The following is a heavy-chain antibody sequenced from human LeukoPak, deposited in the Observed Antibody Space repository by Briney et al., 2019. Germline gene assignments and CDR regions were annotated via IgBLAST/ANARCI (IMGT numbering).Heavy chain of an antibody. V-gene: IGHV4-31*03. CDR1: GGSISSGGYY. D-gene: IGHD1-1*01. CDR3: ARTTSKNLYCFDY. CDR2: IYSSGST. Sequence: SQTLSLTCTVSGGSISSGGYYWSWIRQHPGKGLEWIGYIYSSGSTYYNPSLRSRVTMSVDTSENQFSLKLGSLTAADTAVYFCARTTSKNLYCFDYWGQGTLVTVSS. J-gene: IGHJ4*02.